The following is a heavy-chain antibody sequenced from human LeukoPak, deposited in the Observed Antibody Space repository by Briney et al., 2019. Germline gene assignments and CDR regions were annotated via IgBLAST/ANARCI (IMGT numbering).Heavy chain of an antibody. V-gene: IGHV3-30-3*01. CDR3: ANPRGDYGAGAENWFDP. J-gene: IGHJ5*02. Sequence: GRSLRLSCAASGFTFSSYAMHWVRQAPGKGLEWVAVISYDGSNKYYADSVKGRFTISRDNSKNTLYLQMNSLRAEDTAVYYCANPRGDYGAGAENWFDPWGQGTLVTVSS. D-gene: IGHD4-17*01. CDR2: ISYDGSNK. CDR1: GFTFSSYA.